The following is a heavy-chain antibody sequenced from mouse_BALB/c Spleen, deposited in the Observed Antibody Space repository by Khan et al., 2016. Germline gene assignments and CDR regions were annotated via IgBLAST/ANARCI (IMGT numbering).Heavy chain of an antibody. J-gene: IGHJ3*01. V-gene: IGHV1-69*02. CDR3: TRGESTMIRGFAY. CDR1: GYTFTSYW. D-gene: IGHD2-4*01. CDR2: IYPSDIYT. Sequence: QVQLQQPGAELVRPGASVKLSCKASGYTFTSYWINWMKQRPGQGLEWIGNIYPSDIYTNYNQKFKDKATLTVDKSSSTAYMQLSSPTSEDSAIYYCTRGESTMIRGFAYWGQGTLVIVSA.